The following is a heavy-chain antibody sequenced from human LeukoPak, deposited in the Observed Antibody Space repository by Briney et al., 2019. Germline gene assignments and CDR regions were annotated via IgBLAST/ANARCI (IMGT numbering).Heavy chain of an antibody. Sequence: SETLSLTCTVSGYSISSGYYWGWIRQPPGKGLEWIGSIYHSGSTYYNPSLKSRVTISVDTSKNQFSLKLSSVTAADTAVYYCARGGANTEYFDYWGQGTLVTVSS. J-gene: IGHJ4*02. CDR3: ARGGANTEYFDY. V-gene: IGHV4-38-2*02. CDR1: GYSISSGYY. CDR2: IYHSGST. D-gene: IGHD1-14*01.